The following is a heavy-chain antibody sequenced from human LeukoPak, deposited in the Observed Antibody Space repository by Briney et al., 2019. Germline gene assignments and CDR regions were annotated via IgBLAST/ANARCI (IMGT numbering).Heavy chain of an antibody. CDR1: GFTFSSYG. CDR3: AKDNIGVELHHPDY. V-gene: IGHV3-30*18. D-gene: IGHD2-21*01. CDR2: ISYDGSNK. Sequence: GGSLRLSCAASGFTFSSYGMHWVRQAPGKGLEWVAVISYDGSNKYYADSVKGRFTISRDNSKNTLYLQMNSLRAEDTAVYYCAKDNIGVELHHPDYWGQGTLVTVSS. J-gene: IGHJ4*02.